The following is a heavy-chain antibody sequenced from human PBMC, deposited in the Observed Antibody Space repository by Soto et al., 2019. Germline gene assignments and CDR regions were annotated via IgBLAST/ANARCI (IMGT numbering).Heavy chain of an antibody. Sequence: QVQLVESGGGLVKPGGSLRLSCAASGFIFSAYYMTWIRQAPGKGLEWLSCSSNRDRSTYYADSVKDRFVVSKDNANNTVYLQKNSLRAEDSAVYFCAGAWKIEKFGVISMSKGLDVWGQGTTVTVSS. D-gene: IGHD3-3*01. CDR3: AGAWKIEKFGVISMSKGLDV. CDR2: SSNRDRST. V-gene: IGHV3-11*01. CDR1: GFIFSAYY. J-gene: IGHJ6*02.